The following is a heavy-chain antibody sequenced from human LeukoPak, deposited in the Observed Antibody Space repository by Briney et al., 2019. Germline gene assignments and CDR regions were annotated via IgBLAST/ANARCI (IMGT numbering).Heavy chain of an antibody. D-gene: IGHD5-18*01. V-gene: IGHV4-34*01. J-gene: IGHJ3*02. CDR2: INHSGST. CDR1: GGSFSGYY. Sequence: TSSETLSLTCAVYGGSFSGYYWSWIRQPPGKGLERIGEINHSGSTNYNPSLKSRVTISVDTSKNQFSLKLSSVTAADTAVYYCARRGDTAMGANDAFDIWGQGTMVTVSS. CDR3: ARRGDTAMGANDAFDI.